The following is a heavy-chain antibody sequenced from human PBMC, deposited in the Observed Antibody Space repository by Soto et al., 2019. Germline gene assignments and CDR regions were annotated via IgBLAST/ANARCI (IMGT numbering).Heavy chain of an antibody. Sequence: TLCLTCTVSGVSISSGDYHWILLRQHPGKGLECIGYIYYSGSTNYNPSLKSRVSMSVDTSKNQFSLNLSSVTAADTAVYYCARDRPSQRSGYMMYYVDYWGQGTLVTVSS. D-gene: IGHD6-19*01. J-gene: IGHJ4*02. V-gene: IGHV4-31*03. CDR2: IYYSGST. CDR3: ARDRPSQRSGYMMYYVDY. CDR1: GVSISSGDYH.